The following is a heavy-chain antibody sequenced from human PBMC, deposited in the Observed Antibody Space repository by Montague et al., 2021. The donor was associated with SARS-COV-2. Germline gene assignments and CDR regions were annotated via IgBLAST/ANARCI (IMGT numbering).Heavy chain of an antibody. CDR3: VKGDVSPGDH. V-gene: IGHV3-30*18. J-gene: IGHJ4*02. CDR2: ISHDGSKK. Sequence: SLILSCAASGFTFSTYGMHWVRQAPVKGLEWAAVISHDGSKKYYXESVKGRLTISRDNSKNTLYLQMNSLRAEDTAIYYCVKGDVSPGDHWGQGTQVTVSS. CDR1: GFTFSTYG.